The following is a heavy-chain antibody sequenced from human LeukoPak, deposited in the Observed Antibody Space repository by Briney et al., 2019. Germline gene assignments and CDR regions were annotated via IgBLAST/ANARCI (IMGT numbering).Heavy chain of an antibody. V-gene: IGHV4-38-2*02. D-gene: IGHD2/OR15-2a*01. J-gene: IGHJ4*02. CDR2: IHHSGST. CDR3: TGEKSGNIVDY. CDR1: GYSISSGYY. Sequence: PSETLSLTCAVSGYSISSGYYWDWIRQPPGKGLEWIGSIHHSGSTYYNPSLKSRVTISVDMSKNQFSLKLSSVTAADTAVYFCTGEKSGNIVDYWGQGTLVTVSS.